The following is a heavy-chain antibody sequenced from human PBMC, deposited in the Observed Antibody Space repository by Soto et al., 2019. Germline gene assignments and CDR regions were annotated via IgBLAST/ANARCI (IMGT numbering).Heavy chain of an antibody. J-gene: IGHJ5*02. V-gene: IGHV4-39*01. CDR1: GGSISTSTYY. Sequence: PSETLSLTCTVSGGSISTSTYYWGWIRQPPGKGLEWIGSVYYGETPYYKPSLKSRVTISVDTSQNQFSLRLSSVTAADTAVYYCARRHLSNYAWFDPWGQGTLVTVSA. CDR3: ARRHLSNYAWFDP. D-gene: IGHD4-4*01. CDR2: VYYGETP.